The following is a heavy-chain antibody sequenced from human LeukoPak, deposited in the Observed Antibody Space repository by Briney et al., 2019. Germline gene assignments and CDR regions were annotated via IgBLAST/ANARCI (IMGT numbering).Heavy chain of an antibody. D-gene: IGHD3-9*01. J-gene: IGHJ6*02. V-gene: IGHV3-30*04. CDR2: ISHDGKNK. CDR3: ARDYGVLDYFDRSLDGMDV. Sequence: GRSLRLSCAASGFTFPMYAMHWVRQAPGKGLQWVAVISHDGKNKYYTDSVKGRFSISRDRSGNTLHLQMNGLTEDDTAVYYCARDYGVLDYFDRSLDGMDVWGQGTTVIVSS. CDR1: GFTFPMYA.